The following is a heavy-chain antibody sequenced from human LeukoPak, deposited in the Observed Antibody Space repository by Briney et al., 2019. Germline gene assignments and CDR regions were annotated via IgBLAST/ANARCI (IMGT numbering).Heavy chain of an antibody. J-gene: IGHJ4*02. CDR1: GGSIGSYY. Sequence: SETLSLTCTVSGGSIGSYYWTWIRQPAGKGLEWIGRIYTSGSTNYNPSLKSRVNMSVDTSKNQFSLKLSSVTAADTAVYYCARDSGYCSRTNCYRVFDYWGQGTLVTVSS. CDR3: ARDSGYCSRTNCYRVFDY. V-gene: IGHV4-4*07. D-gene: IGHD2-2*02. CDR2: IYTSGST.